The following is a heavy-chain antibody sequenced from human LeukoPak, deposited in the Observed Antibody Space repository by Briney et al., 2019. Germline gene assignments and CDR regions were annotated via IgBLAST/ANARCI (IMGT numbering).Heavy chain of an antibody. D-gene: IGHD6-13*01. CDR1: GYTFTGYY. CDR2: INPNSGGT. CDR3: ARDSAAAGTGIWFDY. Sequence: ASVEVSCKASGYTFTGYYMHWVRQAPGQGLEWMGWINPNSGGTNYAQKSQGRVTMTRDTSISTAYMELSRLRSDDTAVYYCARDSAAAGTGIWFDYWGQGTLVTVSS. J-gene: IGHJ4*02. V-gene: IGHV1-2*02.